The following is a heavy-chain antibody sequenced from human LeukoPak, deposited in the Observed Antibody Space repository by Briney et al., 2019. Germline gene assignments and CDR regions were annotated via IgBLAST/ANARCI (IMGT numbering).Heavy chain of an antibody. V-gene: IGHV1-69*06. CDR3: ARGRQAARVSFGAFDI. CDR1: GGTFSSYA. CDR2: IIPIFGTA. J-gene: IGHJ3*02. Sequence: ASVKVSCKASGGTFSSYAISWVRQAPGQGLEWMGGIIPIFGTANYAQKFQGRVTITADKSTSTAYMELSSLRSEDTAVYYCARGRQAARVSFGAFDIWGQGTMVTVSS. D-gene: IGHD6-6*01.